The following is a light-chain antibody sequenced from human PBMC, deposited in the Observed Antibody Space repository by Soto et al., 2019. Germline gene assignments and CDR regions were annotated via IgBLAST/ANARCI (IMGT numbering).Light chain of an antibody. CDR1: QSISNY. V-gene: IGKV1-39*01. J-gene: IGKJ2*01. Sequence: DIHMTQSPSSLSASVGDRVTITCRASQSISNYLNWYQQKPGKAPNLLIYIASNLHSGVPSRFSGSGSGTDFTLTISSLQPEDFATYYCQQSHSTPYTFGQGTKVDIK. CDR2: IAS. CDR3: QQSHSTPYT.